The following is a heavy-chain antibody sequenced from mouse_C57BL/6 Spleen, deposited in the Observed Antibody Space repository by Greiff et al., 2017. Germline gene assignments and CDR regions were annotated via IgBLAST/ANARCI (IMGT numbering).Heavy chain of an antibody. CDR2: INPSNGGT. J-gene: IGHJ2*01. D-gene: IGHD3-2*02. V-gene: IGHV1-53*01. CDR3: AGGGQLRLRGYFDY. Sequence: QVQLQQSGTELVKPGASVKLSCKASGYTFTSYWMHWVKQRPGQGLEWIGNINPSNGGTNYNEKFKSKATLTVDKSSSTAYMQLSSLTSEDSAVFYCAGGGQLRLRGYFDYWGQGTTLTVSA. CDR1: GYTFTSYW.